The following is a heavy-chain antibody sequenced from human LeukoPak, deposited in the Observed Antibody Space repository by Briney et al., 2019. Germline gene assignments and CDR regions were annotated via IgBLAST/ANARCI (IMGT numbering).Heavy chain of an antibody. V-gene: IGHV4-39*07. J-gene: IGHJ1*01. CDR1: GGSISSSSYY. CDR2: IYYSGST. D-gene: IGHD3-22*01. Sequence: SETLSLTCTVSGGSISSSSYYWGWIRQPPGKGLEWIGSIYYSGSTYYNPSLKSRVTISVDTSKNQFSLKLSSVTAADTAVYYCARDGYDSSGYPPEYFQHWGQGTLVTVSS. CDR3: ARDGYDSSGYPPEYFQH.